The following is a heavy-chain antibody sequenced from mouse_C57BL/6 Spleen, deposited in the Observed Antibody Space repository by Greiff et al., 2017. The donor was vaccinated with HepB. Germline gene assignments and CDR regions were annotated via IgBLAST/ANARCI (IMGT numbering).Heavy chain of an antibody. CDR2: ISSGSSTI. CDR1: GFTFSDYG. J-gene: IGHJ2*01. CDR3: ARLRYFDY. Sequence: DVKLVESGGGLVKPGGSLKLSCAASGFTFSDYGMHWVRQAPEKGLEWVAYISSGSSTIYYADTVKGRFTISRDNAKNTLFLQMTSPRSEDTAMYYCARLRYFDYWGQGTTLTVSS. V-gene: IGHV5-17*01.